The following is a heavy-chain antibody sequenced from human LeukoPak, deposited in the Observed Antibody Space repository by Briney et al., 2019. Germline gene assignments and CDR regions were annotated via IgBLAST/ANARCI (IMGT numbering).Heavy chain of an antibody. Sequence: GASVKVSCKASGYTFTSYAMNWVRQAPGQGLEWMGWINTNTGNPTYAQGFTGRFVFSLDTSVSTAYLQISSLKAEDTAVYYCAGFISVPGAKAFDIWGQGTMVTVSS. CDR1: GYTFTSYA. CDR2: INTNTGNP. V-gene: IGHV7-4-1*02. J-gene: IGHJ3*02. D-gene: IGHD1-26*01. CDR3: AGFISVPGAKAFDI.